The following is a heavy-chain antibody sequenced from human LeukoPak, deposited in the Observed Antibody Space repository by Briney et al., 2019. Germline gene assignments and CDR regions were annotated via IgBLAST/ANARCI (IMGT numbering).Heavy chain of an antibody. CDR2: IYYSGST. D-gene: IGHD1-26*01. CDR3: ARDRGSYSNWFDP. CDR1: GGSISSGDYY. Sequence: PSETLSLTCTVSGGSISSGDYYWSWIRQSPGKGLEWIGYIYYSGSTYCNPSLKSRVTISVDTSKNQFSLKLSSVTAADTAVYYCARDRGSYSNWFDPWGQGTLVTVSS. J-gene: IGHJ5*02. V-gene: IGHV4-30-4*01.